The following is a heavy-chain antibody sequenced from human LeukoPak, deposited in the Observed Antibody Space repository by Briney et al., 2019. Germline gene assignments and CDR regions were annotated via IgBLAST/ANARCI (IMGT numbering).Heavy chain of an antibody. V-gene: IGHV3-23*01. D-gene: IGHD3-22*01. J-gene: IGHJ4*02. CDR2: ISGSGGST. CDR3: ARFNSAYYYDSSGYYQRSFDY. Sequence: PGGSLRLSCAASGFTFSSYGMSWVRQAPGKGLEWVSAISGSGGSTYYADSVKGRFTISRDNAKNSLYLQMNSLRAEDTAVYYCARFNSAYYYDSSGYYQRSFDYWGQGTLVTVSS. CDR1: GFTFSSYG.